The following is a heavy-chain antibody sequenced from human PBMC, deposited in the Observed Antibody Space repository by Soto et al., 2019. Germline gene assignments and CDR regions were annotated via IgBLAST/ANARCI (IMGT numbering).Heavy chain of an antibody. J-gene: IGHJ6*02. V-gene: IGHV4-30-4*01. Sequence: PSETLSLTCTVSGGSISSGDYYWSWIRQPPGKGLEWMGYIYYSGSAYYNPSLKSRVAMSLDTSKNQFSLKLSSVTAADTAVYYCARVHLHTEMTTPRSYYDYGMDVWGQGTTVTVSS. CDR2: IYYSGSA. CDR3: ARVHLHTEMTTPRSYYDYGMDV. CDR1: GGSISSGDYY. D-gene: IGHD2-15*01.